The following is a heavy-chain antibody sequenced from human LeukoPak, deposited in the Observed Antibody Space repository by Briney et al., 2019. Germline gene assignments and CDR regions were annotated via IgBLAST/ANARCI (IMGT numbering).Heavy chain of an antibody. V-gene: IGHV1-3*01. CDR3: ARERLDTAMVFGY. CDR1: GYTFTSYA. Sequence: ASVKVSCKASGYTFTSYAMHWVRQAPGQRLEWMGWINAGNGNTKYSQKFQGRVTITRDTSASTAYMELSSLRSEDTAVYYCARERLDTAMVFGYWGQGTLVTVSS. CDR2: INAGNGNT. D-gene: IGHD5-18*01. J-gene: IGHJ4*02.